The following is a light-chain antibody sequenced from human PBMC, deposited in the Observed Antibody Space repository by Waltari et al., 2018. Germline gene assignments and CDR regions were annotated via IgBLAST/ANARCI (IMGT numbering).Light chain of an antibody. V-gene: IGLV3-10*01. CDR3: YSTDSSGNVQV. Sequence: SYELTQPPSVSVSPGHTPRITCSGDALPQKSAYWYQQKSGQAPVQVIYEDVKRPSGIPGRFSGSSSGTMVTLTISGAQVEDEADYYCYSTDSSGNVQVFGGGTKLTVL. J-gene: IGLJ2*01. CDR2: EDV. CDR1: ALPQKS.